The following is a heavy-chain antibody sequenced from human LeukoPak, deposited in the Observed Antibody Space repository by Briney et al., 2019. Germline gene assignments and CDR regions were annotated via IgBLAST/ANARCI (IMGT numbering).Heavy chain of an antibody. D-gene: IGHD7-27*01. CDR2: ISWNSGSI. J-gene: IGHJ3*02. CDR3: ARGLGNAFDI. CDR1: GFTFDDYA. V-gene: IGHV3-9*01. Sequence: GRSLRLSCAASGFTFDDYAMHWVRQAPGKGLKWVSGISWNSGSIGYADSVKGRFTISRDNAKNSLYLQMNSLRAEDTAVYYCARGLGNAFDIWGQGTMVTVSS.